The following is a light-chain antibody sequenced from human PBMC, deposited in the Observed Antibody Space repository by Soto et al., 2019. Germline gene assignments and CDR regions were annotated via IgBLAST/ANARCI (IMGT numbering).Light chain of an antibody. CDR1: QSISSDH. CDR3: QHYRSAPFT. J-gene: IGKJ3*01. Sequence: EMVLTQSPGILSLSPGERATLACRASQSISSDHLAWYQQRPGQSPRLLIYGASSRTTGVPDRFSGSGSGTDFTLTISRLEPEDCAVYYCQHYRSAPFTFGPGTKVDIK. V-gene: IGKV3-20*01. CDR2: GAS.